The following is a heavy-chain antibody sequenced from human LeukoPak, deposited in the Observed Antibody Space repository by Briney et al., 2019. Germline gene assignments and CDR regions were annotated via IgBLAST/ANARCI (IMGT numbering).Heavy chain of an antibody. Sequence: GGSLRLSCAASGFTFSSSAMSWVRQAPGKGLEWVSTISGSGDRTYYADSVKGRFTISRDNSENTLFLHMNSLRAEDTAVYSCAKGYYGSGSYGWFDYWGQGTLVTVSS. J-gene: IGHJ4*02. CDR1: GFTFSSSA. CDR2: ISGSGDRT. D-gene: IGHD3-10*01. CDR3: AKGYYGSGSYGWFDY. V-gene: IGHV3-23*01.